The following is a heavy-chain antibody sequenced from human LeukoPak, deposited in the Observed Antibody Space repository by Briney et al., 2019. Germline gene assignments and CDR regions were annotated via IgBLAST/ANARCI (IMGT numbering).Heavy chain of an antibody. Sequence: ASVKVSCKASGYTFTSYGISWVRQAPGQGLEWMGWISAYNGNTNYAQKLQGRVTMTTDTSTSTAYMELRSLRSDDTAVYYCASSRELWTHFDYWGQGTLVTVSS. CDR3: ASSRELWTHFDY. CDR2: ISAYNGNT. V-gene: IGHV1-18*01. CDR1: GYTFTSYG. D-gene: IGHD3-16*01. J-gene: IGHJ4*02.